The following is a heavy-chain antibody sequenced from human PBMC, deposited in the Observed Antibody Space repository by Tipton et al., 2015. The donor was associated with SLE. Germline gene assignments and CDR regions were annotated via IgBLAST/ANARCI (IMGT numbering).Heavy chain of an antibody. CDR1: GYTFTRYG. Sequence: QSGAEVKKPGASVKVSCKASGYTFTRYGISWVRQAPGQGLEWMGLISVFNGNTNYAQKLQGRVTMTTDTSTSTAYMDLRSLRSDVPDVSYCARDRRSAFWRGFYGMAVWGEGPTVTVYS. CDR2: ISVFNGNT. V-gene: IGHV1-18*01. CDR3: ARDRRSAFWRGFYGMAV. J-gene: IGHJ6*04. D-gene: IGHD3-3*01.